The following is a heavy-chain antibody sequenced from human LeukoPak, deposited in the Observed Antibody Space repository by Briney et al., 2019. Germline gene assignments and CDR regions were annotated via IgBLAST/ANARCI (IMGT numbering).Heavy chain of an antibody. CDR3: ARETHDPTMVRGVVDY. CDR1: GGSISSNGYY. CDR2: IYYSGST. D-gene: IGHD3-10*01. J-gene: IGHJ4*02. Sequence: SQTLSLTCTVSGGSISSNGYYWSWIRQPPGKGLEWIGYIYYSGSTYYNPSLKSRLSISAGTSKNQFSLKLRSVTAADTAVYYCARETHDPTMVRGVVDYWGRGTLVTVSS. V-gene: IGHV4-30-4*01.